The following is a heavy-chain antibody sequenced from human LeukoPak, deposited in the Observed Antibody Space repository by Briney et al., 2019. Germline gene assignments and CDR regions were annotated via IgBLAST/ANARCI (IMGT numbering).Heavy chain of an antibody. D-gene: IGHD2-2*01. CDR1: GGSISNYY. V-gene: IGHV4-39*07. CDR2: IYYSGST. CDR3: ARVRIVVVPAVHFDY. Sequence: SETLSLTCTVSGGSISNYYWGWIRQPPGKGLEWIGSIYYSGSTYYNPSLKSRVTISVDTSKNQFSLKLSSVTAADTAVYYCARVRIVVVPAVHFDYWGQGTLVTVSS. J-gene: IGHJ4*02.